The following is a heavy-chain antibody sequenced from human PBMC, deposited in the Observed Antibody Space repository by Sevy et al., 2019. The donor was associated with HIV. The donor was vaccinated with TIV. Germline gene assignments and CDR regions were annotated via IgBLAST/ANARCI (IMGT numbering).Heavy chain of an antibody. D-gene: IGHD3-10*01. V-gene: IGHV3-21*01. CDR1: GFTFSSYS. J-gene: IGHJ2*01. Sequence: GGSLRLSCAASGFTFSSYSMNWVRQAPEKGLEWVSSISGSSSYIYSADSVKGRFTISRDNAKNSLYLQMNSLRAEDTAVYYCARDLTYGSGLEGWYFDLWGRGTLVTVSS. CDR2: ISGSSSYI. CDR3: ARDLTYGSGLEGWYFDL.